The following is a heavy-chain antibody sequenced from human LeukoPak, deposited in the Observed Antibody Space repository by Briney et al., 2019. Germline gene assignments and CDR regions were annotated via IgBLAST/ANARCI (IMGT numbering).Heavy chain of an antibody. D-gene: IGHD6-19*01. V-gene: IGHV4-34*01. Sequence: SETLSLTCAVYGGSFSGYYWSWIRQPPGKGLEWIGEINHSGSTNYNPSLKSRVTISVDTSKNRFSLKLSSVTAADTAVYYCAGIITVAALDYYYYYGMDVWGQGTTVTVSS. CDR1: GGSFSGYY. CDR3: AGIITVAALDYYYYYGMDV. J-gene: IGHJ6*02. CDR2: INHSGST.